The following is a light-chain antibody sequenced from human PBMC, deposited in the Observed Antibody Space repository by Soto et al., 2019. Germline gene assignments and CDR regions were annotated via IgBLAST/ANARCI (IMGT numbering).Light chain of an antibody. J-gene: IGKJ5*01. CDR2: DAS. CDR1: QGINSY. Sequence: DIHLTQSPSFLSASLGDRVTITFGASQGINSYLAWYQQKPGKAPKVLMYDASTLQRGVPSRFSGSGSGTEFTLAISSLQPEDFATYYCQQFNDYPITFGQGTRLEIK. CDR3: QQFNDYPIT. V-gene: IGKV1-9*01.